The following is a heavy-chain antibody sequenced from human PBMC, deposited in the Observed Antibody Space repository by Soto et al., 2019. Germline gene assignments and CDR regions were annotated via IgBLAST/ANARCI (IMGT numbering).Heavy chain of an antibody. Sequence: QMQLQESGPGLVKPSDTLSLTCTVSNGSISTTSYNWGWNRQSPGKGLEWIGTIFYTGTTSYNPSLKSRVNITVDTSNNQFSLKLASVPAADTAVYYCARHGSFWGQGILVVVSS. D-gene: IGHD3-16*02. CDR2: IFYTGTT. CDR1: NGSISTTSYN. J-gene: IGHJ4*02. V-gene: IGHV4-39*01. CDR3: ARHGSF.